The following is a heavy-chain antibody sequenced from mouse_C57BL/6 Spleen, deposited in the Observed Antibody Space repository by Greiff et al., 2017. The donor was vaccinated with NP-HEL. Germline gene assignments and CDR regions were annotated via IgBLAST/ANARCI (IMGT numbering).Heavy chain of an antibody. CDR3: ARSLCYYGSSVWYFDV. CDR1: GYTFTSYW. J-gene: IGHJ1*03. D-gene: IGHD1-1*01. CDR2: IHPNSGST. Sequence: QVQLQQPGAELVKPGASVKLSCKASGYTFTSYWMHWVKQRPGQGLEWIGMIHPNSGSTNYNEKFKSKATLTVDKSSSTAYMQLSSLTSEDSAVYYCARSLCYYGSSVWYFDVWGTGTTVTVSS. V-gene: IGHV1-64*01.